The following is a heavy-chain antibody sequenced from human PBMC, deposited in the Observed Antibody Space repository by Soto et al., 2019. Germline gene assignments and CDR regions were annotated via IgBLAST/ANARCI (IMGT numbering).Heavy chain of an antibody. CDR3: ARLSRYCTGGSCYPEDFDY. J-gene: IGHJ4*02. CDR2: IYYSGST. V-gene: IGHV4-30-4*01. CDR1: GGSISSGDYY. Sequence: SETLSLTCTVSGGSISSGDYYWSWIRQPPGKGLEWIGYIYYSGSTYYNPSLKSRVTISVDTSKNQFSLKLSSVTAADTAVYYCARLSRYCTGGSCYPEDFDYWGQGTLVTVSS. D-gene: IGHD2-15*01.